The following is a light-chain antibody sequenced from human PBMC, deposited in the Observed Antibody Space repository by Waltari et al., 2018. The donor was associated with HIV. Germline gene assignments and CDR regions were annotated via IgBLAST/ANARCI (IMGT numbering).Light chain of an antibody. J-gene: IGLJ3*02. CDR1: SSNIGAADD. CDR2: ANT. V-gene: IGLV1-40*01. Sequence: QSVLTQPPSVSGAPGPTVTISCTGSSSNIGAADDVHWYQQVPGPAPKLLLYANTNRPSVVPDRFPVSKSGTSASLAIPGLHTEDEADYYCQSYFSSVHVVFGGGTRVTVL. CDR3: QSYFSSVHVV.